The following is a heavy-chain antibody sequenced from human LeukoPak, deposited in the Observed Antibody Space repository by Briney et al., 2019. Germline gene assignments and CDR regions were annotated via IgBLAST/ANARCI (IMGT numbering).Heavy chain of an antibody. CDR1: GFTFSSYA. V-gene: IGHV3-23*01. CDR2: ISGSGGST. D-gene: IGHD6-13*01. J-gene: IGHJ6*03. CDR3: AKEGSSSWYTYYYMDV. Sequence: PGGSLRLSCAASGFTFSSYAMSWVRQAPGKGLEWVSAISGSGGSTHYADSVKGRFTISRDNSKNTLYLQMNSLRAEDTAVYYCAKEGSSSWYTYYYMDVWGKGTTVTISS.